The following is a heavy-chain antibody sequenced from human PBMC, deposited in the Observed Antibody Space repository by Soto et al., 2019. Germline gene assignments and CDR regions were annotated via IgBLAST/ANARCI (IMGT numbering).Heavy chain of an antibody. J-gene: IGHJ4*02. Sequence: QVQLVESGGGVVQPGRSLRLSCAASGFTFSSYGMHWVRQAPGKGLEWVAVISYDGTNKYYADSVKGRFTISRDNSKNTLYLQMNSLSAEDTAVYYSAGGYGHTCFDYWGQGTLVVVSS. CDR2: ISYDGTNK. CDR1: GFTFSSYG. V-gene: IGHV3-30*03. CDR3: AGGYGHTCFDY. D-gene: IGHD1-1*01.